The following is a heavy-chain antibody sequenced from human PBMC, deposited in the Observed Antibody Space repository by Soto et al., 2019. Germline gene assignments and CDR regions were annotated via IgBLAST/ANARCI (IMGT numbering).Heavy chain of an antibody. V-gene: IGHV1-46*01. CDR3: ARDDSSGYYYVAKYYFDY. CDR2: INPSGGST. CDR1: GYTFTSYY. J-gene: IGHJ4*02. D-gene: IGHD3-22*01. Sequence: ASVKVSCKASGYTFTSYYMHWVRQAPGQGLEWMGIINPSGGSTSYAQKFQGRVTMTRDTSTGTVYMELSSLRSEDTAVYYCARDDSSGYYYVAKYYFDYWGQGTLVTVSS.